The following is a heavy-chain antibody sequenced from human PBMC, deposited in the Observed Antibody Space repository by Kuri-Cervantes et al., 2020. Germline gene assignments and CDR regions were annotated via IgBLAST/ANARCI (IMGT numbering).Heavy chain of an antibody. D-gene: IGHD2-15*01. CDR1: GYSFTSYW. J-gene: IGHJ3*02. Sequence: GESLKISCKGSGYSFTSYWIGWVRQMPGKGLEWMGIIYPGDSDTRYSPSFQGQVTISADKSISTAYLQWSGLKASDTAMYYCARRGGYCSGGSCYPDAFDIWGQGTMVTVSS. V-gene: IGHV5-51*01. CDR2: IYPGDSDT. CDR3: ARRGGYCSGGSCYPDAFDI.